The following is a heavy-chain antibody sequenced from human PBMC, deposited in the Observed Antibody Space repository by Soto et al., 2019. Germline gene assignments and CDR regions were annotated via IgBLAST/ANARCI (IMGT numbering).Heavy chain of an antibody. CDR1: GGTCNSHT. V-gene: IGHV1-69*12. D-gene: IGHD2-2*01. CDR3: AGEGVTSSMSLPWMGYHYYGLDV. CDR2: IMPMFGVT. Sequence: QVQLVQSGAEVKKPGSSVKDSCRASGGTCNSHTISWVRQAPGQGLEWMGGIMPMFGVTNYARKFQGRLTMTANESTTTAYMELASLTSDDTAVYYCAGEGVTSSMSLPWMGYHYYGLDVWGQGTTVIVSS. J-gene: IGHJ6*02.